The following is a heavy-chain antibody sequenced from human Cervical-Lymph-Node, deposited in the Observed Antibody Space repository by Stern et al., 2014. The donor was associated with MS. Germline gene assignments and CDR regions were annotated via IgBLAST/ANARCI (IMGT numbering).Heavy chain of an antibody. CDR3: ASSYSGWDNPYHFYGMDV. Sequence: VQLEESGAEVKKPGSSVRVSCKASGGSFSRYAFSWVRQAPGLGLEWMGGIIPMSGKTSYAQKFQGRVTLIADESTNTAHMELSSLRFEDAAMYYCASSYSGWDNPYHFYGMDVWGQGTTVTVSS. CDR2: IIPMSGKT. D-gene: IGHD6-19*01. CDR1: GGSFSRYA. V-gene: IGHV1-69*01. J-gene: IGHJ6*02.